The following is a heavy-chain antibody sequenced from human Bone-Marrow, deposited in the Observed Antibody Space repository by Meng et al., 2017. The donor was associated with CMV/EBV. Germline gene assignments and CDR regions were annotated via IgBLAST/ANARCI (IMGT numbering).Heavy chain of an antibody. CDR1: GFTFSSYA. V-gene: IGHV3-30*04. CDR3: ARAVLGSSGTFDI. J-gene: IGHJ3*02. D-gene: IGHD3-22*01. Sequence: GESLKISCAASGFTFSSYAMHWVRQAPGKGPEWVAVISYDGSNKYYADSVKGRFTISRDNSKNTLYLQMNSLRAEDTAAYYCARAVLGSSGTFDIWGQGTMVTVSS. CDR2: ISYDGSNK.